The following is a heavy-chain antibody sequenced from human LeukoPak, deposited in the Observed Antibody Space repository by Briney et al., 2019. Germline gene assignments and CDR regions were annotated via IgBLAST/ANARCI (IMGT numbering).Heavy chain of an antibody. Sequence: ASVKVSCKASGGTFSSYAISWVRQAPGQGLEWVGRIIPILGIANYAQKFQGRVTITADKSTSTAYMELSSLRSEDTAVYYCARTKYYYDSSGRGDIWGQGTMVTVSS. CDR2: IIPILGIA. D-gene: IGHD3-22*01. V-gene: IGHV1-69*04. CDR3: ARTKYYYDSSGRGDI. J-gene: IGHJ3*02. CDR1: GGTFSSYA.